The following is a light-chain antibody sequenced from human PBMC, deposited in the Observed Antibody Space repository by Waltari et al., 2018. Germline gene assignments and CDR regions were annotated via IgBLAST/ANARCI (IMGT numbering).Light chain of an antibody. J-gene: IGKJ5*01. Sequence: EIVLTQSPGTLSLSPGESATLSCRASRLVTSNYLAWYQQKPGQAPRPRIHGASSRATDIPDRFSGSGSGTDFTLTINRLEPEDFAVYYCQQFGSSPFTFGQGTRLEIK. CDR2: GAS. CDR1: RLVTSNY. V-gene: IGKV3-20*01. CDR3: QQFGSSPFT.